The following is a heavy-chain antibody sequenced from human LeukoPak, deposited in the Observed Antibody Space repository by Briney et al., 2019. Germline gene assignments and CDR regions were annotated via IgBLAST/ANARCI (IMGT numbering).Heavy chain of an antibody. CDR1: GYTFTEYA. CDR3: ARGGPNRSGWTLDY. CDR2: NNADSGNT. D-gene: IGHD6-19*01. Sequence: ASVKVSCKASGYTFTEYAMHWVRLAPGHGLEWMGWNNADSGNTESSQRFQGRLSITWDTSATTAYMELSSLTSEDTAVYYCARGGPNRSGWTLDYWGPGTLVTVSS. J-gene: IGHJ4*02. V-gene: IGHV1-3*01.